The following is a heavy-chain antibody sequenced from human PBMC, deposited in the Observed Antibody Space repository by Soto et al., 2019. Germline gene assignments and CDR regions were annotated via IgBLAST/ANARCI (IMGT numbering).Heavy chain of an antibody. V-gene: IGHV3-21*01. CDR3: ATPMALPGSDY. D-gene: IGHD3-10*01. Sequence: EVQLVESGGGLVQPGGSLRLSCAASGFTFSNYNINWVRQAPGKGLEWISSISISNFIYYADSVKGRFTISRDNAKNSLYLQMNSLRVEDTAVYYCATPMALPGSDYWGQGALVTVSS. CDR1: GFTFSNYN. CDR2: ISISNFI. J-gene: IGHJ4*02.